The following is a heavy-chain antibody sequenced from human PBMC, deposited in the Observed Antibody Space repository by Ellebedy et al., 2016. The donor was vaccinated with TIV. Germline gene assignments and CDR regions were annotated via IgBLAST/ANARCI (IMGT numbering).Heavy chain of an antibody. CDR2: INQDGSRI. D-gene: IGHD1-26*01. Sequence: GESLKISCAASGFTFNSYWMSWVRQAPGKGLEWVANINQDGSRIYYVGSVKGRFTISRDNAKNSVYLRMNSLTGEDTAVYYCVREGSGSYADSWGQGSLVTVSS. V-gene: IGHV3-7*03. CDR3: VREGSGSYADS. CDR1: GFTFNSYW. J-gene: IGHJ5*01.